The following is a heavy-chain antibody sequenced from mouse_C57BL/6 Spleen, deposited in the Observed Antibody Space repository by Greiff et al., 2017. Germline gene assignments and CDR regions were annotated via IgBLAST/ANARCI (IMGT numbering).Heavy chain of an antibody. Sequence: VQLKESGGDLVKPGGSLKLSCAASGFTFSSYGMSWVRQTPDKRLEWVATISSGGSYTYYPDSVKGRFTISRDNAKNTLYLQMSSLKSEDTAMYYCARQPLDYWGQGTTLTVSS. J-gene: IGHJ2*01. CDR1: GFTFSSYG. V-gene: IGHV5-6*01. CDR2: ISSGGSYT. CDR3: ARQPLDY.